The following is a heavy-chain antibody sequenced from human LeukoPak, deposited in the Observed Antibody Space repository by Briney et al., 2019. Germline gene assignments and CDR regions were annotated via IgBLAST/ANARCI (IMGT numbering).Heavy chain of an antibody. Sequence: ASVKVSCKASGYTFTSSGISWVRQAPGQGLEWMGVVNPSSGSTTYSQKFQGRVTMTRDTSTSTVYMDLSSLRSEDTALYYCARAVGPRGGNWFDPWGQGTLVTVSS. CDR2: VNPSSGST. J-gene: IGHJ5*02. V-gene: IGHV1-46*01. CDR3: ARAVGPRGGNWFDP. D-gene: IGHD1-26*01. CDR1: GYTFTSSG.